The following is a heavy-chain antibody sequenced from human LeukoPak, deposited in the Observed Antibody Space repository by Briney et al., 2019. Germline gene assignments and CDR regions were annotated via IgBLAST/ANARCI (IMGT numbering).Heavy chain of an antibody. J-gene: IGHJ4*02. CDR1: GYTFTGYY. CDR3: ARARPTNYDILTGYYH. CDR2: INPNSGGT. V-gene: IGHV1-2*02. D-gene: IGHD3-9*01. Sequence: ASVKVSCKASGYTFTGYYMHWLRQAPGKGLEWMGWINPNSGGTNYAQKFQGRVTMTRDTSISTAYMELSRLRSDDTAVYYCARARPTNYDILTGYYHWGQGTLVTVSS.